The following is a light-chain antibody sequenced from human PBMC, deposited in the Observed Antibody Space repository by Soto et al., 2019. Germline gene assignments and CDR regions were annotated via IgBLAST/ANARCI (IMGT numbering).Light chain of an antibody. CDR2: DVT. CDR1: SSDVGGYNY. CDR3: SSYRRGSTYV. J-gene: IGLJ1*01. Sequence: QSALTQPASLSVSPGQSITVSCTGTSSDVGGYNYVSWYQQHPGKAPRLMIYDVTNRPSGVSNRFSGSKSGNTASLTISGLQAEDEADYYCSSYRRGSTYVFGTGTKVTVL. V-gene: IGLV2-14*01.